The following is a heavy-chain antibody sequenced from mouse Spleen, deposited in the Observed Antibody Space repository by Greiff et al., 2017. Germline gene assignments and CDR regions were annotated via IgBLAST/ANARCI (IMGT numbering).Heavy chain of an antibody. CDR3: ARITTATFYAMDY. V-gene: IGHV1-53*01. CDR1: GYTFTSYW. CDR2: INPSNGGT. J-gene: IGHJ4*01. D-gene: IGHD1-2*01. Sequence: VQLQQPGTELVKPGASVKLSCKASGYTFTSYWMHWVKQRPGQGLEWIGNINPSNGGTNYNEKFKSKATLTVDKSSSTAYMQLSSLTSEDSAVYYCARITTATFYAMDYWGQGTSVTVSS.